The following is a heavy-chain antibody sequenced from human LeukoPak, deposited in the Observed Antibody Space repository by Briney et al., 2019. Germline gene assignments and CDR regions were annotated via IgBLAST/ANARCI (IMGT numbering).Heavy chain of an antibody. CDR1: GFTFSSYG. V-gene: IGHV3-30*02. Sequence: GGSLRLSCAAAGFTFSSYGMHWVRQAPGKGLEWVAFIRDDGSNKYYADSVKGRFTISRDNSKNTLYLQMNSLRAEDTAVYYCAKAVKYSSGWYDYYYMAVWGKGTTVTVSS. CDR2: IRDDGSNK. CDR3: AKAVKYSSGWYDYYYMAV. D-gene: IGHD6-19*01. J-gene: IGHJ6*03.